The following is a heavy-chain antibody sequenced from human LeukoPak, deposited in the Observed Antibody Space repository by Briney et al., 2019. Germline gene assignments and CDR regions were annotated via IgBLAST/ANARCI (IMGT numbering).Heavy chain of an antibody. Sequence: SETLSLTCTVSGGSISSTSYYWGWIRQPPGKGLEWIGSISYSGSTYYNPSLKSRVTISVDTSKNQFSLKLTSVTAADTAVYYCARHKIPDDYYSCFDYWGQGTLVTVSS. V-gene: IGHV4-39*01. CDR3: ARHKIPDDYYSCFDY. CDR1: GGSISSTSYY. D-gene: IGHD3-22*01. J-gene: IGHJ4*02. CDR2: ISYSGST.